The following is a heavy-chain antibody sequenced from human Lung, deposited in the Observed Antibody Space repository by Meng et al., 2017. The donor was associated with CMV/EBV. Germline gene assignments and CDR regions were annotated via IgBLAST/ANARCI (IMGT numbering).Heavy chain of an antibody. V-gene: IGHV3-21*01. Sequence: GGSXRLXCAASGFAFSTYAMTWVRQAPGKGLEWVSSISRTFSYISYIDSVKGRFTITRANAKNSLFLQMDILKPEDKAIYFCSRDRKGRGLPMFRGADYGXQGKXVTVSS. CDR1: GFAFSTYA. D-gene: IGHD3-10*01. CDR3: SRDRKGRGLPMFRGADY. J-gene: IGHJ4*02. CDR2: ISRTFSYI.